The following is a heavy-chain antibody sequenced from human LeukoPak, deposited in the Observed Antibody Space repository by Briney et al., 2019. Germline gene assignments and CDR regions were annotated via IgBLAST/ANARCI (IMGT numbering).Heavy chain of an antibody. CDR3: ARRSVAGTALDC. CDR1: GYTFSGHF. D-gene: IGHD6-19*01. Sequence: ASVKVSCKASGYTFSGHFMHWVRQAPGQGLEWMGWINPKSGEINYAQKFQGRVTMTRDTSISTAHMDLSRLTSDDTAVYFCARRSVAGTALDCWGQGTLVIVSS. CDR2: INPKSGEI. V-gene: IGHV1-2*02. J-gene: IGHJ4*02.